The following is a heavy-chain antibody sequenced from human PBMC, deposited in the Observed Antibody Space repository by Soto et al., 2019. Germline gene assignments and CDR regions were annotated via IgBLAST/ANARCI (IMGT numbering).Heavy chain of an antibody. D-gene: IGHD6-19*01. J-gene: IGHJ3*02. CDR2: ISGSGGST. CDR1: GFTFSSYA. V-gene: IGHV3-23*01. CDR3: AKLSIAVAGTIFRENAFDI. Sequence: GGSLRLSCAASGFTFSSYAMSWVRQAPGKGLEWVSAISGSGGSTYYADYVKGRFTISRDNSKNTLYLQMNSLRAEDTAVYYCAKLSIAVAGTIFRENAFDIWGQGTMVTV.